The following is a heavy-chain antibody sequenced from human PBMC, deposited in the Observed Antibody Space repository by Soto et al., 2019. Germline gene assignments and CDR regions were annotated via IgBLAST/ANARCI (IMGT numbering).Heavy chain of an antibody. CDR2: INWNSGNI. V-gene: IGHV3-9*01. CDR1: GFSFDEYA. Sequence: EVQVAESGGGSVQPGRSLRLSCEASGFSFDEYAMHWVRQVPGKGLEWVSSINWNSGNIGYADSVRGRFTISRDNAKNSLYLQMNSLRPEDTAFYYCAKGTKYCSSGVCSVVDHWGQGTLVTVSS. CDR3: AKGTKYCSSGVCSVVDH. D-gene: IGHD2-8*01. J-gene: IGHJ4*02.